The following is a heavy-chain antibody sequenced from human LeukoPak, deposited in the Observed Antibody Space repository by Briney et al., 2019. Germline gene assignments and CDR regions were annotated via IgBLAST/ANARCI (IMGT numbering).Heavy chain of an antibody. D-gene: IGHD3-3*01. CDR3: AKGQYNYDFWSGYYNNWFDP. V-gene: IGHV3-23*01. CDR2: ISGSGGST. CDR1: GFTFSSDA. J-gene: IGHJ5*02. Sequence: GGSLRLSYAASGFTFSSDAMIWGRHAPGKGLEWFSAISGSGGSTYYADSVKGRFTISRDNSKNTLYLQMNSLRAEDTAVYYCAKGQYNYDFWSGYYNNWFDPWGQGTLVTVSS.